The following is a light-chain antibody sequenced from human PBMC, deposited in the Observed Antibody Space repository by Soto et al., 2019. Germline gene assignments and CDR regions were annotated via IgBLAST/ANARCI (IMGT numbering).Light chain of an antibody. CDR1: QSVSTA. CDR3: QQYSNWPWT. J-gene: IGKJ1*01. Sequence: EIVMAQSPATLSVSPGERATLSCRASQSVSTALAWYQQNPGQAPRLLIYGASTRATGIPARFSGSGSGTDFTLTISSLQSEDFAVYFCQQYSNWPWTFGQGTKLE. CDR2: GAS. V-gene: IGKV3-15*01.